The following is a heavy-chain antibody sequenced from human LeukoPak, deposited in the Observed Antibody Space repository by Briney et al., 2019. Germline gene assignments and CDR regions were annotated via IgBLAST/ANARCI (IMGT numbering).Heavy chain of an antibody. CDR1: GFTFSSYW. J-gene: IGHJ6*03. CDR3: ARVLEPYYYYYMDV. V-gene: IGHV3-7*01. CDR2: IKQDGSEK. D-gene: IGHD1-1*01. Sequence: QSGGSLRLSCAASGFTFSSYWMSWVRQAPGKGLEWVANIKQDGSEKYYVDSVKGRFTISRDNAKNSLYLQMNSLRAEDTAVYYCARVLEPYYYYYMDVWGKGATVTVSS.